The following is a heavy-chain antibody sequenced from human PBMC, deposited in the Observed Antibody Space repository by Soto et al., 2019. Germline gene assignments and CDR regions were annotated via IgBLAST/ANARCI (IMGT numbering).Heavy chain of an antibody. D-gene: IGHD2-21*02. Sequence: QVRLQASGPGLVKPSETLSLTCTVSGGSISRYYWCWIRQTPGKGLEWIVYLYNTGSTIYNPSLVIRVTISVDASMILFSVILISVTAADTAVYYWARDLWCYCGTDCYLLVVWGPGTTVTVSS. CDR3: ARDLWCYCGTDCYLLVV. V-gene: IGHV4-59*01. CDR1: GGSISRYY. J-gene: IGHJ6*02. CDR2: LYNTGST.